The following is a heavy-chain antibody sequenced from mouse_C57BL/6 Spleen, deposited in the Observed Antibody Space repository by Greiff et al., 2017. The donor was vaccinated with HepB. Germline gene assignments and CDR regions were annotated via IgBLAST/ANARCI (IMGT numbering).Heavy chain of an antibody. J-gene: IGHJ2*01. Sequence: EVKLLESGGGLVKPGGSLKLSCAASGFTFSDYGMHWVSQVPEKGLEWFAYISSGSSTTNYADTVKGVFTISRDNAKNTLFLQMTSLRSEDTAIYYCARWDYDGVDYWGQGTTLTVSS. CDR1: GFTFSDYG. V-gene: IGHV5-17*01. CDR2: ISSGSSTT. D-gene: IGHD2-4*01. CDR3: ARWDYDGVDY.